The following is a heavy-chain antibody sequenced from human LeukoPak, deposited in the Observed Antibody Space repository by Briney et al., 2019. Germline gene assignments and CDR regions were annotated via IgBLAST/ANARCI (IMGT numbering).Heavy chain of an antibody. CDR2: ITGSSSK. J-gene: IGHJ4*02. CDR1: GFTFSSYN. D-gene: IGHD3-22*01. V-gene: IGHV3-48*01. CDR3: AKDMYYDSSGPVFDY. Sequence: GGSLRLSCAASGFTFSSYNMNWVRQAPGKGLEWVSQITGSSSKYYADSVRGRFTISRDNAENSLYLQMNSPRAEDTAVYYCAKDMYYDSSGPVFDYWGQGTLVTVSS.